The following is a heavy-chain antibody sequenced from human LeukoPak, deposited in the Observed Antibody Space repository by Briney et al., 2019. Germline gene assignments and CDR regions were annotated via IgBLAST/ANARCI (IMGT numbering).Heavy chain of an antibody. CDR3: AKAQLSGSYVFQH. CDR2: ISGGGGST. V-gene: IGHV3-23*01. Sequence: GGSLRLSCAASGFTFSSYAMSWVRQAPGKGLEWVSAISGGGGSTYYADSVKGRFTISRDNSKNTLYLQMNSLRAEDTAVYYCAKAQLSGSYVFQHWGQGTLVTVSS. J-gene: IGHJ1*01. D-gene: IGHD1-26*01. CDR1: GFTFSSYA.